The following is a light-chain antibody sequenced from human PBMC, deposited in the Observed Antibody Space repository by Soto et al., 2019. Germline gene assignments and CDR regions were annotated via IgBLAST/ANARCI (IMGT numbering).Light chain of an antibody. Sequence: QLVLTQPPSASASLGASVKLTCTLSSGHNSYAIAWHQQQPEKGPRYLMKLNSDGSHSKGDGIPDRFSGSSSGAERYLTMSSLQSEDEADYYCQTWSTDIRVFGGGTQLTVL. CDR1: SGHNSYA. V-gene: IGLV4-69*01. CDR3: QTWSTDIRV. CDR2: LNSDGSH. J-gene: IGLJ3*02.